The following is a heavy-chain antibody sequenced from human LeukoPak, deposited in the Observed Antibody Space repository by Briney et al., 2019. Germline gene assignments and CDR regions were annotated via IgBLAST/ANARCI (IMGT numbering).Heavy chain of an antibody. D-gene: IGHD3-10*01. V-gene: IGHV3-7*01. CDR3: ARDRGADDY. CDR2: INEDGSEK. J-gene: IGHJ4*02. Sequence: GGSLRLSCAVSGFTFSSYWITWVRQAPGKGLEWVANINEDGSEKYYVDSVKGRFTISRDNAKNSLYLQMSSLRAEDSAVYYCARDRGADDYWGQGTLVTVSS. CDR1: GFTFSSYW.